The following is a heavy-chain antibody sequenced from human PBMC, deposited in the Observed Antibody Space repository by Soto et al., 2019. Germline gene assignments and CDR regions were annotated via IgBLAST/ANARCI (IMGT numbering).Heavy chain of an antibody. Sequence: EVQLVESGGGLVKPGGSLRLSCAASGFTFSSYSMNWVRQAPGKGLEWVSSISSSSSYIYYADSVKGRFTISRDNAKNSLYLQMNSLRAEDTAVYYCARGGIVATIAFDYWGQGTLVTVSS. CDR3: ARGGIVATIAFDY. J-gene: IGHJ4*02. CDR2: ISSSSSYI. D-gene: IGHD5-12*01. V-gene: IGHV3-21*01. CDR1: GFTFSSYS.